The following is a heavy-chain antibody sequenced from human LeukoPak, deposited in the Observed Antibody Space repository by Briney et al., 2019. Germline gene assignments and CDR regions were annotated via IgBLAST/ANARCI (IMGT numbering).Heavy chain of an antibody. J-gene: IGHJ4*02. CDR1: GFTFGDYA. CDR3: TRAPYGGNSLATY. D-gene: IGHD4-23*01. V-gene: IGHV3-49*04. Sequence: GGSLRLSCTASGFTFGDYAMSWVRQAPGKGLEWVGFIRSKAYGATTEYAASVKGRFTISRDDSKSIAYLQMDSLKTEDTAVYYCTRAPYGGNSLATYWGQGTLVTVSS. CDR2: IRSKAYGATT.